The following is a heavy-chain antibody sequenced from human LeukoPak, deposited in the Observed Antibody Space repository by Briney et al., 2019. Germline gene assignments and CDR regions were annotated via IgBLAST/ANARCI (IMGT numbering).Heavy chain of an antibody. Sequence: SETLSLTCTVSDDSISSGFYWGWIRQPPGKGLEWIGSIYYSGSTYYNPSLKSRVTISVDTSKNQFSLKLSSVTAADTAVYYCARDGHDYVWGSYRLGFFDYWGQGTLVTVSS. V-gene: IGHV4-38-2*02. J-gene: IGHJ4*02. CDR2: IYYSGST. D-gene: IGHD3-16*02. CDR1: DDSISSGFY. CDR3: ARDGHDYVWGSYRLGFFDY.